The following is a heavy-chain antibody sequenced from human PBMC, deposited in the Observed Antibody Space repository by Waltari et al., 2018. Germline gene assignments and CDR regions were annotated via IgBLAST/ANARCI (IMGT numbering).Heavy chain of an antibody. J-gene: IGHJ4*02. Sequence: QVQLQQWGAGLLKPSETLSLTCAVYGGSFSGYYWSWIRQPPGKGLEWIGEINHSGSTNYNPSLKIRVTISVDTSKNQFSLKLSSVTAADTAVYYCARATPYCSSTSCYDSDYWGQGTLVTVSS. D-gene: IGHD2-2*01. CDR3: ARATPYCSSTSCYDSDY. CDR2: INHSGST. CDR1: GGSFSGYY. V-gene: IGHV4-34*01.